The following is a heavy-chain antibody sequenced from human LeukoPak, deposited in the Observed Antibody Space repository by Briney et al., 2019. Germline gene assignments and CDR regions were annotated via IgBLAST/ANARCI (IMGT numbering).Heavy chain of an antibody. Sequence: LSLTCAVYGGSFSGYYWSWIRQPPGKGLEWVSYVSSSGSTIYYADSVKGRFTISRDNAKNTLYLQMNSLRAEDTAVYYCARLPGSPYYGYWGQGTLVTVSS. CDR2: VSSSGSTI. CDR1: GGSFSGYY. CDR3: ARLPGSPYYGY. J-gene: IGHJ4*02. V-gene: IGHV3-11*04. D-gene: IGHD1-26*01.